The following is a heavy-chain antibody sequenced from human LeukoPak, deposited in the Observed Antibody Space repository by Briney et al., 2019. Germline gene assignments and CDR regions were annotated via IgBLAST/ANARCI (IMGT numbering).Heavy chain of an antibody. Sequence: GGSLRLSCAASGFTFSSYAMSWVRQAPGKGLEWVSYISSSSSTIYYADSVKGRFTISRDNAKNSLYLQMNSLRAEDTAVYYCARVDYCSGGSCYSGDYWGQGTLVTVSS. CDR2: ISSSSSTI. CDR3: ARVDYCSGGSCYSGDY. J-gene: IGHJ4*02. V-gene: IGHV3-48*04. D-gene: IGHD2-15*01. CDR1: GFTFSSYA.